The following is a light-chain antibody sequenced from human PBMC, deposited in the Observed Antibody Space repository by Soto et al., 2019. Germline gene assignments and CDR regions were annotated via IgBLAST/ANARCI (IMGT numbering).Light chain of an antibody. Sequence: IVMAQSPAPLSVSPGERATLSCRASQSVSSSYLAWYQQKPGQAPRLLFYGASNRATAIPDRFSGSGFGTDFTLTITRLEPEDFAVYYCQQYGDSPQTFGPGTTGDIK. CDR1: QSVSSSY. V-gene: IGKV3-20*01. CDR2: GAS. J-gene: IGKJ1*01. CDR3: QQYGDSPQT.